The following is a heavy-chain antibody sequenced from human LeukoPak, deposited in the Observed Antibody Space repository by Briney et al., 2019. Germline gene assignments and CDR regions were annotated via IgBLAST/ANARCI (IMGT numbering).Heavy chain of an antibody. CDR3: VKDRGGSPFYGMDV. CDR1: GFTFSSYA. J-gene: IGHJ6*02. V-gene: IGHV3-23*01. CDR2: ISGSGGST. Sequence: GGSLRLSCAASGFTFSSYAMSWVRQAPGKGLEWVSAISGSGGSTYYADSVKGRFTISRDNSKSTLYLPMNGLRAEDTAVYYCVKDRGGSPFYGMDVWGQGTTVTVSS. D-gene: IGHD1-26*01.